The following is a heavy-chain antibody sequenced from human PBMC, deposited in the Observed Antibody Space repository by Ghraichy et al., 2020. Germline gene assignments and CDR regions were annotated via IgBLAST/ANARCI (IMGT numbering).Heavy chain of an antibody. J-gene: IGHJ5*02. V-gene: IGHV3-23*01. CDR3: AKYYYGSGSYPQDWFDP. D-gene: IGHD3-10*01. CDR2: ISGSGGST. Sequence: GGSLRLSCAASGFTFSNYGMSWVRQAPGKGLEWVSAISGSGGSTYHADSVKGRFTISRDNSKNTLCLQMNSLRAEDTAVYYCAKYYYGSGSYPQDWFDPWGQGTLVTVSS. CDR1: GFTFSNYG.